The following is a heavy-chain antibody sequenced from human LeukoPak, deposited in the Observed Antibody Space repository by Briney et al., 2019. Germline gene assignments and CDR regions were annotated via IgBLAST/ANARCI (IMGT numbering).Heavy chain of an antibody. V-gene: IGHV3-21*04. CDR2: ISSSSSYI. CDR3: AKSLLTTASGTGRAFDI. D-gene: IGHD1-26*01. Sequence: GGSLRLSCAASGFTFSSYSMNWVRQAPGKGLEWVSSISSSSSYIYYADPLKGRFTISRDNSKNTLYLQMDSLRAEDTAKYYCAKSLLTTASGTGRAFDIWGQGTVVTVSA. J-gene: IGHJ3*02. CDR1: GFTFSSYS.